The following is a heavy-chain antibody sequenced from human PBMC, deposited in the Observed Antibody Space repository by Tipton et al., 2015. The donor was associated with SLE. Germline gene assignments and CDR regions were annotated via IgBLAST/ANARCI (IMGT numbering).Heavy chain of an antibody. J-gene: IGHJ2*01. Sequence: TLSLTCTVSGGSISSGGYYWSWIRQHPGKGLEWIGYIYYSGSTYYNPSLKSRVTISVDTSKNQFSLKLSSVTAADTAMYYCARWRAKVDTDLYWHFDLWGRGTLVTVSS. V-gene: IGHV4-31*03. CDR3: ARWRAKVDTDLYWHFDL. D-gene: IGHD5-18*01. CDR1: GGSISSGGYY. CDR2: IYYSGST.